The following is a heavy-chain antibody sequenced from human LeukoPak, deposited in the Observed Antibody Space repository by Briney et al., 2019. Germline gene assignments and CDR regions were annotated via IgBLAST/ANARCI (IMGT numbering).Heavy chain of an antibody. CDR1: GYTFTSYG. D-gene: IGHD6-13*01. CDR2: ISAYNGKT. J-gene: IGHJ4*02. CDR3: ARDTGIAVAGTGDFDY. Sequence: ASVKVSCKASGYTFTSYGISWVRQAPGQGLEWMGWISAYNGKTNYAQKLQGRVTMTTDTSTSTAYMELRSLRSDDTAVYYCARDTGIAVAGTGDFDYWGQGTLVTVSS. V-gene: IGHV1-18*01.